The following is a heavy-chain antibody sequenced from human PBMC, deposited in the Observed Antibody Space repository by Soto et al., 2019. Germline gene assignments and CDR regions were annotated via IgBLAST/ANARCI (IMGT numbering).Heavy chain of an antibody. CDR2: IKQDGSEK. CDR3: ARVQHCSSTSCYFPAKYYYYYYMDV. V-gene: IGHV3-7*01. J-gene: IGHJ6*03. D-gene: IGHD2-2*01. Sequence: GGSLRLSCAASGFTFSSYWMSWVRQAPGKGLEWVANIKQDGSEKYYVDSVKGRFTISRDNAKNSLYLQMNSLRAEDTAVYYCARVQHCSSTSCYFPAKYYYYYYMDVWGKGTTVTVSS. CDR1: GFTFSSYW.